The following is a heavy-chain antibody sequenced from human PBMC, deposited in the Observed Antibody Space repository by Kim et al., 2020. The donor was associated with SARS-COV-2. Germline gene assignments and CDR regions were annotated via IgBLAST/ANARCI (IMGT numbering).Heavy chain of an antibody. J-gene: IGHJ4*02. CDR2: SA. V-gene: IGHV4-31*02. D-gene: IGHD3-10*01. CDR3: ARDRYGSGDY. Sequence: SASYNPSLKSRVTISVDTSKNQFSLKLSSVTAADAAVYYCARDRYGSGDYWGQGTLVPVSS.